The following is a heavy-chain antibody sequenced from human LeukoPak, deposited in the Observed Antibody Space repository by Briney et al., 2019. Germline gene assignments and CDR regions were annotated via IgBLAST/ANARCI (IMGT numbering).Heavy chain of an antibody. D-gene: IGHD1-26*01. CDR1: GGTFSSYA. J-gene: IGHJ5*02. Sequence: GASVKVSCKASGGTFSSYAISWARQAPGQGLEWMGGIIPIFGTANYAQKFQGRVTTTADESTSTAYMELSSLRSEDTAVYYCARSHGIVGATNWFDPWGQGTLVTVSS. CDR2: IIPIFGTA. V-gene: IGHV1-69*13. CDR3: ARSHGIVGATNWFDP.